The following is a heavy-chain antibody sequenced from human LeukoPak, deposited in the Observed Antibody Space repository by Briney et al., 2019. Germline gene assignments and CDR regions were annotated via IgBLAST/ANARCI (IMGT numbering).Heavy chain of an antibody. CDR3: AKDRPTPPKAYYYDSSGYGTFDY. CDR1: GFTFSTYG. J-gene: IGHJ4*02. Sequence: PGGSLRLSCAASGFTFSTYGMHWVRQAPGKGLEWVAFIRYDRSNKYYADSVKGRFTISRDNSKNTLYLQMNSLRAEDTAVYYCAKDRPTPPKAYYYDSSGYGTFDYWGQGTLVTVSS. V-gene: IGHV3-30*02. CDR2: IRYDRSNK. D-gene: IGHD3-22*01.